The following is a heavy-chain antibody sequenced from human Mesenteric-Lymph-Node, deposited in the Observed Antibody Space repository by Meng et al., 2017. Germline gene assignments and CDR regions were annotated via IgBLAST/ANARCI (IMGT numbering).Heavy chain of an antibody. D-gene: IGHD6-19*01. J-gene: IGHJ4*02. Sequence: QGLVQESGPGMGKASGALSLTCAVSGGSISSSNWWSWVRQPPGKGLEWIGEIYHSGSTNYNPSLKSRVTISVDKSKNQFSLNLSSVTAADTAVYYCARVGQWLPIDYWGQGTLVTVSS. CDR1: GGSISSSNW. CDR2: IYHSGST. V-gene: IGHV4-4*02. CDR3: ARVGQWLPIDY.